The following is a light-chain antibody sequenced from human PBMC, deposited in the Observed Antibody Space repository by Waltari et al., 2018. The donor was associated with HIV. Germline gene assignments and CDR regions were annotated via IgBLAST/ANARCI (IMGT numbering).Light chain of an antibody. J-gene: IGLJ2*01. CDR1: DSDFXLYNF. CDR2: DVA. V-gene: IGLV2-14*03. CDR3: ASFTGDNTVI. Sequence: AVTHPSSVSGLPVQSTTISCTGDDSDFXLYNFVSWYQQHSCNPPSLILYDVASRASGVSDRFSGSMSGNTASLTISGLRAEDEGHYYCASFTGDNTVIFGGGTEVTVL.